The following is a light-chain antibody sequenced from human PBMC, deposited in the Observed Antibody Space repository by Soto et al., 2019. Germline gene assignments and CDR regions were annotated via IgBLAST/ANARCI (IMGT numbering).Light chain of an antibody. Sequence: DIQMTQAPSSLSASVGDRVTITCRASQNIDSYLNWYQLKPGQSPRLLIYSASILETGVPSGFSGSGSGTDFTLTISSLQTEDSATYYFQQTKSFPLTFGGGTKVEIK. V-gene: IGKV1-39*01. J-gene: IGKJ4*01. CDR2: SAS. CDR3: QQTKSFPLT. CDR1: QNIDSY.